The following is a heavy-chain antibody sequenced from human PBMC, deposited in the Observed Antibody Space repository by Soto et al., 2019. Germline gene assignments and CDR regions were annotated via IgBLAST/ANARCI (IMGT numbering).Heavy chain of an antibody. CDR2: ISYDGSNK. CDR3: AKDYRDQRYCSGGSCYSGYYYYYMDV. V-gene: IGHV3-30*18. Sequence: QVQLVESGGGVVQPGRSLRLSCAASGFTFSSYGMHWVRQAPGKGLEWVAVISYDGSNKYYADSVKGRFTISRDNSKNTLDLQMNSLRAEDTAVYYCAKDYRDQRYCSGGSCYSGYYYYYMDVWGKGTTVTVSS. J-gene: IGHJ6*03. D-gene: IGHD2-15*01. CDR1: GFTFSSYG.